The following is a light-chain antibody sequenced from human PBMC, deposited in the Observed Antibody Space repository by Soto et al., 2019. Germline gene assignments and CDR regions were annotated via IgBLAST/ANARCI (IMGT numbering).Light chain of an antibody. CDR2: GAS. CDR1: QSVSNNY. V-gene: IGKV3-20*01. CDR3: QQYGSSPRT. J-gene: IGKJ1*01. Sequence: EIVLTQSPGTLSLSPGERATLSCRASQSVSNNYLAWYQQKPGQAPRVLIYGASSRATGIPDRFSGSGSGTDFTLTISRLEPEDFAVYYCQQYGSSPRTFGQGTKVDI.